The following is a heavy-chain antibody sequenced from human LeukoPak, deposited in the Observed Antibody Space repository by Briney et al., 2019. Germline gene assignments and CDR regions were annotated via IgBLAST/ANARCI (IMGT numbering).Heavy chain of an antibody. V-gene: IGHV4-39*01. CDR2: MFYSGST. CDR1: GASISSSSYY. Sequence: PSETLSLTCTVSGASISSSSYYWGWIRQPPGKGLEWIGSMFYSGSTYYNPSLKSRVAISVDTSKNQFSLKLSSVTAADTAVFYCARSPYGSSWYYFDYWGQGTLVTVSS. D-gene: IGHD6-13*01. J-gene: IGHJ4*02. CDR3: ARSPYGSSWYYFDY.